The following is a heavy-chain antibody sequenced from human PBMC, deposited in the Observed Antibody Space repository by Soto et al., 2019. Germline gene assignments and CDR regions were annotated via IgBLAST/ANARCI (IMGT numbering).Heavy chain of an antibody. CDR1: GFTFSSYA. CDR3: SRRSSGWYFDY. CDR2: ISGSGDST. D-gene: IGHD6-19*01. Sequence: EVQLLESGGGLVQPGGSLRLSCAASGFTFSSYAMSWVRQAPGKGLEWVSVISGSGDSTYYADSVKGRFTISRDNSKQTLYLQMNSLRAEDTAVYYCSRRSSGWYFDYWGQGTLVTVSS. J-gene: IGHJ4*02. V-gene: IGHV3-23*01.